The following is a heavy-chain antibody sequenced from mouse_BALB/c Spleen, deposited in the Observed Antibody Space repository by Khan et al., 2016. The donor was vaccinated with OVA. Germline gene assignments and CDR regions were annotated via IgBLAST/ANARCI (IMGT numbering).Heavy chain of an antibody. D-gene: IGHD1-1*01. CDR1: GFTFSSHG. J-gene: IGHJ2*01. CDR2: ISGDSNTI. CDR3: ATSYFYGYYFDY. V-gene: IGHV5-17*02. Sequence: EVELVESGGDLVQPGGSRKLSCAASGFTFSSHGMHWVRQAPEKGLEWVAYISGDSNTIYYADTVKGRFTISRDNPRNTLFLQMTSLMSEDTAMYYCATSYFYGYYFDYWGPGTTLTVSS.